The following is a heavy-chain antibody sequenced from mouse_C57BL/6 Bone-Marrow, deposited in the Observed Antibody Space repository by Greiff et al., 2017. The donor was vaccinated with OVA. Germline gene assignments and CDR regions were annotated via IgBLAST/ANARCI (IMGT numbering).Heavy chain of an antibody. J-gene: IGHJ2*01. Sequence: VQLQQSGPGLVKPSQSLSLTCSVTGYSITSGYYWNWIRQFPGNKLEWMGYISYDGSNNYNPSLKNRISITRDTSKNQFFLKLNSVTTEDTATYYCARGDYSNYLDYWGQGTTLTVSS. CDR2: ISYDGSN. D-gene: IGHD2-5*01. CDR3: ARGDYSNYLDY. V-gene: IGHV3-6*01. CDR1: GYSITSGYY.